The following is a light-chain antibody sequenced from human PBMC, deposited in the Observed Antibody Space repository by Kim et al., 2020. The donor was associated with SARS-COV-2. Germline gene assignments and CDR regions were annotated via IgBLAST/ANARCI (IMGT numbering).Light chain of an antibody. J-gene: IGKJ1*01. CDR3: QRSNDWPPLT. Sequence: SPRESATPSCEASQTMNNKLVWYQQKPGQAPRLLIYDATTRATGVPARFIGSGSETDFTLTISSLQSEDFAVYYCQRSNDWPPLTFGQGAKVDI. V-gene: IGKV3-15*01. CDR1: QTMNNK. CDR2: DAT.